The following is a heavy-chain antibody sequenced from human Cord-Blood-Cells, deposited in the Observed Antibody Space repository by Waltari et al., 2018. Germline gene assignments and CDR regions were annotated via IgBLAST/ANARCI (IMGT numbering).Heavy chain of an antibody. CDR2: IKQDGSEK. V-gene: IGHV3-7*01. CDR3: ASVRRFLEWLLDY. D-gene: IGHD3-3*01. CDR1: GFTFSSYW. Sequence: EVQLVESGGGLVQPGGSLRLSCAASGFTFSSYWMSWVRQAPGKGLEWVANIKQDGSEKYYVDSGKGRFTISRDSAKNSLYLQMNSLRAEDTAVYYCASVRRFLEWLLDYWGQGTLVTVSS. J-gene: IGHJ4*02.